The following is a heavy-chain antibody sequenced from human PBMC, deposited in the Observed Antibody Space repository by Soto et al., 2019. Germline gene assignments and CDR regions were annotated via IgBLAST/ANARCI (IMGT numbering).Heavy chain of an antibody. V-gene: IGHV3-23*01. D-gene: IGHD2-15*01. CDR2: ISGSGGST. J-gene: IGHJ4*02. Sequence: GSLRLCCAASGFTFRSYAMAWVCQAPGKGLEWVSAISGSGGSTYYADSVKGRFTISRDNSKNTLYLQMNSLRAEDTAVYYCARPTYCSGGSCYDFDYSGQGTLVTLSS. CDR1: GFTFRSYA. CDR3: ARPTYCSGGSCYDFDY.